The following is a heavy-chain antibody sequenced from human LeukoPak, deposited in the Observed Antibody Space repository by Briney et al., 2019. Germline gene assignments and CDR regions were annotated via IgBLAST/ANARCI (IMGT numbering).Heavy chain of an antibody. Sequence: GGSLRLSCAASGFTFSSYAMSWVRQAPGKGLEWVSAISGSGGSTHYADSVKGRFTISRGNSKNALYLQMNSLRAEDTAVYYCARRYSSSSWSLFDYWGQGTLVTVSS. CDR1: GFTFSSYA. CDR2: ISGSGGST. J-gene: IGHJ4*02. CDR3: ARRYSSSSWSLFDY. D-gene: IGHD6-6*01. V-gene: IGHV3-23*01.